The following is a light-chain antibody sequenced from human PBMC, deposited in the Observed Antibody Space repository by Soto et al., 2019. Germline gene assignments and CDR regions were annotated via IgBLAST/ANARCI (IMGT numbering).Light chain of an antibody. CDR3: SSFTRSNSYV. Sequence: QSVLTQPASVSGSPGQSITISCTGTSSDVDAYNYVSWYQQHPGKVPKLMIYDVSDRPSGVSNRFSGSKSGNTASLTISGLQAEDEADYYCSSFTRSNSYVFGTGTKLTVL. J-gene: IGLJ1*01. V-gene: IGLV2-14*03. CDR2: DVS. CDR1: SSDVDAYNY.